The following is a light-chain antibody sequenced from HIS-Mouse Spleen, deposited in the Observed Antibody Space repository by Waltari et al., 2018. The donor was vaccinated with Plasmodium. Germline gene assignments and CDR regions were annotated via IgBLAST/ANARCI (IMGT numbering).Light chain of an antibody. CDR1: KIVRSN. J-gene: IGKJ3*01. V-gene: IGKV3-15*01. CDR3: QQYNNWSFT. CDR2: GAS. Sequence: EIVMTQSPATLSVSPGERATLSCRASKIVRSNLAWYQQKPGQAPLLLSYGASTRATGIPARFSGSGSGTEFTLTISSLQSEDFAVYYCQQYNNWSFTFGPGTKVDIK.